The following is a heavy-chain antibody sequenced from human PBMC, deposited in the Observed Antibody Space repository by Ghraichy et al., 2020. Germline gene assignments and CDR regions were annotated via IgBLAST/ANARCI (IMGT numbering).Heavy chain of an antibody. J-gene: IGHJ4*02. V-gene: IGHV3-48*02. D-gene: IGHD2-15*01. Sequence: GGSLRLSCAASGFTFSTYSMNWVRQAPGKGLEWISYISGSSVLIHYADSVRGRFTISRDNARNSMYLQMNSLRDDDTAVYYCTTGRYCSGGSCYNPPFHSWGQGTLVTVSS. CDR1: GFTFSTYS. CDR3: TTGRYCSGGSCYNPPFHS. CDR2: ISGSSVLI.